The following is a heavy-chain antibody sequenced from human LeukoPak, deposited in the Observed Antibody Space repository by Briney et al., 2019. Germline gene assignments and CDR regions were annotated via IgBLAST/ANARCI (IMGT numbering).Heavy chain of an antibody. CDR3: AGSAHCSGGSCYLNIYGMDV. J-gene: IGHJ6*02. CDR1: GFTFSTYD. D-gene: IGHD2-15*01. Sequence: PGGSLRLSCAASGFTFSTYDMNWVRQGTGKGLEWVSGIGTAGDTHYLGSVKGRFTISRENAKNSLYLQMNSLRAGDTAVYYCAGSAHCSGGSCYLNIYGMDVWGQGTTVTVSS. CDR2: IGTAGDT. V-gene: IGHV3-13*04.